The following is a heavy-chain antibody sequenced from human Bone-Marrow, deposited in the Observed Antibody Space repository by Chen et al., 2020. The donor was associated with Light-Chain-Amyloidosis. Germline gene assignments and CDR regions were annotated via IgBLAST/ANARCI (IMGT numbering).Heavy chain of an antibody. CDR3: AKDKGGSMGFGMDV. V-gene: IGHV3-9*01. J-gene: IGHJ6*02. CDR2: ISWNSGVK. CDR1: GFTFDDYA. Sequence: EERLVESGGGLVQPGRSLRLSCEASGFTFDDYAMHWVRQAPGKGLEWVSGISWNSGVKGYVDSVRGRFTISRDGVKNSLYLQMNSLRPEDTALYYCAKDKGGSMGFGMDVWGQGTTVIVSS. D-gene: IGHD3-10*01.